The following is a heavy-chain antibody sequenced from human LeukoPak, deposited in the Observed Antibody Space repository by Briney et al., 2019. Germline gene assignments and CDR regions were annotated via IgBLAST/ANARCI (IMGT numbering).Heavy chain of an antibody. V-gene: IGHV4-61*02. D-gene: IGHD4-17*01. CDR3: ARHHDYGDYARYYYHYYMDV. J-gene: IGHJ6*03. Sequence: KSSETLSLTCTVSGGSISSGSYYWSWIRQPAGKGLEWIGRIYTSGSTNYNPSLKSRVTISVDTSRTQFSLNLSSLTAADTAVYYCARHHDYGDYARYYYHYYMDVWGKGTTVTISS. CDR1: GGSISSGSYY. CDR2: IYTSGST.